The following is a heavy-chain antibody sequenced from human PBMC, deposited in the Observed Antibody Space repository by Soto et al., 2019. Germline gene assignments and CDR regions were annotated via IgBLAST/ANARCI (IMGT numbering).Heavy chain of an antibody. J-gene: IGHJ4*02. CDR2: INSGASTT. CDR3: ARGPSGWFGYDY. V-gene: IGHV3-74*01. Sequence: EVQLVASGGGLVQPGGSLRLSGAASGFTFSSSWMHWVRQAPGKGLVWVSRINSGASTTNYADSVKGRFTISRDNAKNTLYLQMDSLTAEDTAVYYCARGPSGWFGYDYWGQGTLVTVSS. CDR1: GFTFSSSW. D-gene: IGHD6-19*01.